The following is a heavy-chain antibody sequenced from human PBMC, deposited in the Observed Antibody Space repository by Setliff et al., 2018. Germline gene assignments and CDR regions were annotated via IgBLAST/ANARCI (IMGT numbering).Heavy chain of an antibody. CDR2: INAGNGNT. CDR1: GYTFTSYA. D-gene: IGHD1-20*01. V-gene: IGHV1-3*01. CDR3: ARDNIGYITGIPYYYYYYMDV. J-gene: IGHJ6*03. Sequence: ASVKVSCKASGYTFTSYAMHWVRQAPGQRLEWMGWINAGNGNTKYSQKFQGRVTITRDTSASTAYIELSSLRSEDTAVYYCARDNIGYITGIPYYYYYYMDVWGKGTTVTVSS.